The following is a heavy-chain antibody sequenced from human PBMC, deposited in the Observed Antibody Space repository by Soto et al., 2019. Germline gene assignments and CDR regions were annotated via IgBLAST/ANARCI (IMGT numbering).Heavy chain of an antibody. CDR2: ISGSGGST. J-gene: IGHJ3*02. Sequence: GGSLRLSCAASGFTFSSYAMSWVRQAPGKGLEWVSAISGSGGSTYYADSVKGRFTISRDNSKNTLYLQMNSLRAEDTAVYYCAKARGTGTPGLGAFDIWGQGTMVTVSS. D-gene: IGHD1-1*01. CDR1: GFTFSSYA. CDR3: AKARGTGTPGLGAFDI. V-gene: IGHV3-23*01.